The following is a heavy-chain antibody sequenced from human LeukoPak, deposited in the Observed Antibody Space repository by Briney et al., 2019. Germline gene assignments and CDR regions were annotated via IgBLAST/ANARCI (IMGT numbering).Heavy chain of an antibody. V-gene: IGHV3-48*02. J-gene: IGHJ4*02. D-gene: IGHD1-26*01. Sequence: PGGSLRLSCATSGFTFSAYSMFWVRQTPGKGLECLSYITSSSDSIHYADSVRGRFTVFRDNAKNSLYLQMNSLRDEDTAVYYCARDPGYSRPSSYGYFDHWGQGTLATVSS. CDR2: ITSSSDSI. CDR3: ARDPGYSRPSSYGYFDH. CDR1: GFTFSAYS.